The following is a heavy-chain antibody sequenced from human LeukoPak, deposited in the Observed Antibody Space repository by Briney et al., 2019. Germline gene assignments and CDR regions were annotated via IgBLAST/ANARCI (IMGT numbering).Heavy chain of an antibody. CDR2: IYESGTT. D-gene: IGHD3-16*02. Sequence: SETLSLTCAVYGESLNSYYWSWVRQPPGEGLEWIREIYESGTTKYNPSLKSRVAISMVPSKQQFSLRLSSVTAADTAVYYCARCHYDYVWGSYRYTIRGGYYFDYWGQGTLVTVSS. J-gene: IGHJ4*02. V-gene: IGHV4-34*01. CDR1: GESLNSYY. CDR3: ARCHYDYVWGSYRYTIRGGYYFDY.